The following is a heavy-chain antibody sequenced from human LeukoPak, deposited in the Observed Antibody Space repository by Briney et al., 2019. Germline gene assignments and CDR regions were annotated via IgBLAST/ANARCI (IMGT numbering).Heavy chain of an antibody. CDR1: GYTFTSYD. CDR3: ARMNWLTTDNPNWFDP. V-gene: IGHV1-8*01. D-gene: IGHD4-11*01. J-gene: IGHJ5*02. Sequence: ASVKVSCKASGYTFTSYDINWVRQANGQGLEWMGWMKPNSGDTGYAQKFQGRVTMTRNTSISTAYMELSSLRSGDTAVYYCARMNWLTTDNPNWFDPWGQGTLVTVSS. CDR2: MKPNSGDT.